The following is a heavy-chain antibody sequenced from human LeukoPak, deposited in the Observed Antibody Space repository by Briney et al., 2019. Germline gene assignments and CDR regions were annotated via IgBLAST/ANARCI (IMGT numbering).Heavy chain of an antibody. D-gene: IGHD2-15*01. V-gene: IGHV3-21*01. J-gene: IGHJ4*02. Sequence: GGSLRLSCAASGFTFSSSSMNWVRQAPGKGLEWVSSMSSTGSNTYYADSVRGRFTISRDNAKNSLYLQMNSLRAEDTAVYYCARELVVKQDLAYWGQGTLVTVSS. CDR3: ARELVVKQDLAY. CDR2: MSSTGSNT. CDR1: GFTFSSSS.